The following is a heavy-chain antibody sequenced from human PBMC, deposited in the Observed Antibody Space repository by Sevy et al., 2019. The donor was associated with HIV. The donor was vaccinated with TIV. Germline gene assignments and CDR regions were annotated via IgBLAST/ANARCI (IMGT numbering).Heavy chain of an antibody. CDR2: INHSGST. CDR3: ARYRVAGNFDY. J-gene: IGHJ4*02. Sequence: SETLSLTCAVFGGSFSGYYWNWIRQPPGKGLEWTGEINHSGSTNYNPSLKSRVTISVDTSKNQFSLKLSSVTAADTAVYYCARYRVAGNFDYWGQGTLVTVSS. V-gene: IGHV4-34*01. D-gene: IGHD6-19*01. CDR1: GGSFSGYY.